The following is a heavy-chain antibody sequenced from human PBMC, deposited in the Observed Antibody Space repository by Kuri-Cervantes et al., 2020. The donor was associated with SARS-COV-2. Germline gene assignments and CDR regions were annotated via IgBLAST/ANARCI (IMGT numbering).Heavy chain of an antibody. V-gene: IGHV3-23*01. CDR3: AKAGYCSGGSCWTFNYYYYGMDV. D-gene: IGHD2-15*01. Sequence: GGSLRLSCAASGFTFSSYAMSWVRQAPGKGLEWVSAISGSGGSTYYADSVKGRFTISRDNSKNTLYLQMNSLRAEDTAVYYCAKAGYCSGGSCWTFNYYYYGMDVWGQGTTVTVSS. CDR2: ISGSGGST. J-gene: IGHJ6*02. CDR1: GFTFSSYA.